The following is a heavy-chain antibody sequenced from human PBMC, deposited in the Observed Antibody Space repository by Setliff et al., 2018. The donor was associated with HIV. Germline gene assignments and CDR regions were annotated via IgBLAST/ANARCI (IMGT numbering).Heavy chain of an antibody. D-gene: IGHD3-3*01. Sequence: SSETLSLTCTVSGGSMNSDSYSWTWLRQPAGKGPELIGHIYVGGSVIYNPPLASRVTISMVPSKNQFSLDLSSVTAADTAKYYCARAKTIGVSAVFFDPWGQGRPVTVSS. CDR2: IYVGGSV. J-gene: IGHJ5*02. CDR1: GGSMNSDSYS. V-gene: IGHV4-61*09. CDR3: ARAKTIGVSAVFFDP.